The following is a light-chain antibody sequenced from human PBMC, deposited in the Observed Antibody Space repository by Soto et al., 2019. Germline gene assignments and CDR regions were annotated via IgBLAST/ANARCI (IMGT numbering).Light chain of an antibody. Sequence: QSALTQPASVSGSPGQSVTISCTGTSSDVGSYNYVSWYQQHPGKAPTLMIYDISNRPSWVSNRFAGSKSGNTAFLTISGLQAEDAADYYCSLYTSSSSDVFGAGTKLTVL. CDR3: SLYTSSSSDV. CDR1: SSDVGSYNY. J-gene: IGLJ1*01. CDR2: DIS. V-gene: IGLV2-14*01.